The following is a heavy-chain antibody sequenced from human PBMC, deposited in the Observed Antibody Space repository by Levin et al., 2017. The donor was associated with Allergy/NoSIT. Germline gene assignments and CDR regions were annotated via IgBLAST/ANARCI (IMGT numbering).Heavy chain of an antibody. D-gene: IGHD4-11*01. V-gene: IGHV1-18*01. J-gene: IGHJ6*02. CDR2: ISAYNGNT. CDR3: ASSGLTVSDYYYGMDV. Sequence: ASVKVSCKASGYTFTSYGISWVRQAPGQGLEWMGWISAYNGNTNYAQKLQGRVTMTTDTSTSTAYMELRSLRSDDTAVYYCASSGLTVSDYYYGMDVWGQGTTVTVSS. CDR1: GYTFTSYG.